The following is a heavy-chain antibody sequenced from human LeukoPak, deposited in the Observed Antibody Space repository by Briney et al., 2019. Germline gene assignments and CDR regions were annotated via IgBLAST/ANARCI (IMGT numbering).Heavy chain of an antibody. CDR2: ISPSGDIL. Sequence: GGSLRLSCAASGFTFSSHGMNWVRQAPGKGLEWVSGISPSGDILYYADSVKGQFTISRDNSKNTLYLQMNSLRAEDTAVFYCATFPYYFDSSGSYYFDFWGQGTLVTVSS. CDR1: GFTFSSHG. CDR3: ATFPYYFDSSGSYYFDF. D-gene: IGHD3-22*01. J-gene: IGHJ4*02. V-gene: IGHV3-23*01.